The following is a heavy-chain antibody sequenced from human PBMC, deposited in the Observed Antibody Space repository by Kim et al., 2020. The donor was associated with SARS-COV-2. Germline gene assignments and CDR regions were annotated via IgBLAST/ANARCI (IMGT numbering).Heavy chain of an antibody. Sequence: GGSLRLSCAASGFTFNTYGMTWVRQTPGKGLEWVSYIDSRSSVIYYADSVRGRFTISRDNAKNSLFLQMNSLRDEDTAVYFCARCNVPVPIYYFDYWGQGVLVTVAS. V-gene: IGHV3-48*02. CDR2: IDSRSSVI. J-gene: IGHJ4*02. D-gene: IGHD2-2*01. CDR1: GFTFNTYG. CDR3: ARCNVPVPIYYFDY.